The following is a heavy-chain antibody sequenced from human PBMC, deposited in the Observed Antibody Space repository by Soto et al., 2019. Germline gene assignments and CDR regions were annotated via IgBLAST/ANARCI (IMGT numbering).Heavy chain of an antibody. V-gene: IGHV3-74*01. CDR2: INSDGSST. D-gene: IGHD6-13*01. CDR1: GFTFSSYW. Sequence: PGGSLRLSCAASGFTFSSYWMHWVRQAPGKGLVWVSRINSDGSSTSYADSVKGRFTISRDNAKNTLYLQMNSLRAEDTAVYYCARDRKGSSWFLPTTEFDPWGQGTLVTVS. J-gene: IGHJ5*02. CDR3: ARDRKGSSWFLPTTEFDP.